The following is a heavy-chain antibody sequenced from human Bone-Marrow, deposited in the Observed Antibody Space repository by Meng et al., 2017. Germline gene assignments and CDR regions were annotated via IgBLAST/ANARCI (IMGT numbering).Heavy chain of an antibody. CDR2: IFSNDEK. V-gene: IGHV2-26*01. CDR3: ARILKKGIAAAGMIDY. D-gene: IGHD6-13*01. Sequence: ETLSLTCTVSGYSISSGYYWGWIRQPPGKGLEWLAHIFSNDEKSYSTSLKSRLTISKDTSKSQVVLTMTNVDPVDTTTYYCARILKKGIAAAGMIDYWGQGTLVTVSS. CDR1: GYSISSGYYW. J-gene: IGHJ4*02.